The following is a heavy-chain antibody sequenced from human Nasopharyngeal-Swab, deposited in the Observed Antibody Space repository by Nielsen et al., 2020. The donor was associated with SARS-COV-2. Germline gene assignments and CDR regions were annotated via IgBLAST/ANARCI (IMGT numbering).Heavy chain of an antibody. V-gene: IGHV3-23*03. Sequence: GESLKISCAASGFTFSSYAMSWVRQAPGKGLEWVSVIYSGGSSTYYADSVKGRFTISRDNSKNTLYLQMNSLRAEDTAVYYCAKFGQFSSPFDYWGQGTLVTVSS. CDR1: GFTFSSYA. CDR3: AKFGQFSSPFDY. D-gene: IGHD6-6*01. J-gene: IGHJ4*02. CDR2: IYSGGSST.